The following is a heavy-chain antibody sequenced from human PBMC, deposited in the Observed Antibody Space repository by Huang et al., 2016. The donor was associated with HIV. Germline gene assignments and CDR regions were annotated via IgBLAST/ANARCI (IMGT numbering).Heavy chain of an antibody. D-gene: IGHD5-12*01. V-gene: IGHV1-69*13. J-gene: IGHJ4*02. CDR3: ARSGPRWGLATIWTLVY. Sequence: QVQLVQSGAEVKKPGSSVKLSCQSSGGGSSSYAISWVPQARGQGLEWMGGIIPIFGQTGYAPRFQGRVTITADESTNTAYIELSSLEYDDTALYYCARSGPRWGLATIWTLVYWGQGTLVTVSS. CDR1: GGGSSSYA. CDR2: IIPIFGQT.